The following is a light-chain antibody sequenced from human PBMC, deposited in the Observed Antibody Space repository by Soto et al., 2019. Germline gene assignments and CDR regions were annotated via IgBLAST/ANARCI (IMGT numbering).Light chain of an antibody. Sequence: ERVRTQSPATLSVSPGEGATLSCRASQSVSSKLAWYQQKPGQAPRLLIYGASTRATGIPARFSGSGSGTEFTLIISSLQSEDSAVYYCQQYNSWLWTFGQGTKVDIK. CDR1: QSVSSK. CDR3: QQYNSWLWT. V-gene: IGKV3-15*01. CDR2: GAS. J-gene: IGKJ1*01.